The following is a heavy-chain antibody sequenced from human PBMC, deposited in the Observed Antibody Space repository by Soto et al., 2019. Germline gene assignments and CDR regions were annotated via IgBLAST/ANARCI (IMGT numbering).Heavy chain of an antibody. Sequence: SETLSLTCGISGGSFSTYYSAWIRQPPGKGLEWIGGIYHTGGTIYNPSLKSRVIISLDISKNRFSLKLASVTAADTAMYYCARASTVWLQSPAPLGHWGQGMLVTVSS. D-gene: IGHD3-16*01. CDR2: IYHTGGT. CDR1: GGSFSTYY. J-gene: IGHJ4*02. CDR3: ARASTVWLQSPAPLGH. V-gene: IGHV4-34*01.